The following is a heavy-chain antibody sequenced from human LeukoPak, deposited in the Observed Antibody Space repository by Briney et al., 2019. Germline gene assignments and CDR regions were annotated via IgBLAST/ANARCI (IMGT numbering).Heavy chain of an antibody. CDR1: GYTFTSYG. J-gene: IGHJ4*02. CDR2: ISAYNGNT. D-gene: IGHD5-24*01. V-gene: IGHV1-18*01. CDR3: ARGRRDGYNWPYYFDY. Sequence: ASVKVSCKASGYTFTSYGISWVRQAPGQGLEWMGWISAYNGNTNYAQKLQGRVTMTTDTSTSTAYMELRSLRSDDTAVYYCARGRRDGYNWPYYFDYWGQGTLVTVSS.